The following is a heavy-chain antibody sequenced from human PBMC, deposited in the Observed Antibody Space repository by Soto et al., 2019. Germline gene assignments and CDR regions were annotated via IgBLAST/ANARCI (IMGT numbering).Heavy chain of an antibody. Sequence: QVQLVQSGAEVKKPGASVKVSCKASGYTFTSYGIIWVRQAPGQGLEWMGWISAYNGNTNYAQNLQGRVTMTTDTSTSTAYMELRSLRYDDTAVYYCARNSGYVEDYYYGMDVWGQGTTVTVSS. CDR2: ISAYNGNT. CDR3: ARNSGYVEDYYYGMDV. V-gene: IGHV1-18*01. J-gene: IGHJ6*02. D-gene: IGHD5-12*01. CDR1: GYTFTSYG.